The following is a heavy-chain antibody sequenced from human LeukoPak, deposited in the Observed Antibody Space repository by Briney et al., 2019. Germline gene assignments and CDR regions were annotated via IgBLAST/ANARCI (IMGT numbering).Heavy chain of an antibody. V-gene: IGHV3-23*01. D-gene: IGHD6-19*01. J-gene: IGHJ4*02. Sequence: PGGSLRLSCAASGFTFSSYWMSWVRQAPGKGLEWVSAISGSGGSTYYADSVKGRFTISRDNSKNTLYLQMNSLRAEDTAVYYCAKDWSSGWYTGNYFDYWGQGTLVTVSS. CDR3: AKDWSSGWYTGNYFDY. CDR1: GFTFSSYW. CDR2: ISGSGGST.